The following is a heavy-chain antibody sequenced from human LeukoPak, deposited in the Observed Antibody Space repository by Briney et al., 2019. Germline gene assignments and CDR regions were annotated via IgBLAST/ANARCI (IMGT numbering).Heavy chain of an antibody. J-gene: IGHJ6*02. V-gene: IGHV4-31*03. CDR1: GGSISSGGYY. CDR3: ARDYPNNYYYYGMDV. Sequence: SQTLSLTCTVSGGSISSGGYYWSWIRQHPGKGLEWIGYIYYSGSTYYNPYLKSRVTISVDTSKNQFSLKLSSVTAADTAVYYCARDYPNNYYYYGMDVWGQGTTVTVSS. CDR2: IYYSGST.